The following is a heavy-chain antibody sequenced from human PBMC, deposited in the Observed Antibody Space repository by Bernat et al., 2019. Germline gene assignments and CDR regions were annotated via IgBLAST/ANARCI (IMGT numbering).Heavy chain of an antibody. J-gene: IGHJ4*02. CDR2: ISSSGSTI. Sequence: VQLVESGGGLVKPGGSLRLSCAASGFTFSSYEMNWVRQAPGKGLEWVSYISSSGSTIYYADSVKGRFTISRDNAKNSLYLQMNSLRAEDTAVYYCARTLRFLEWLNWGQGTLVTVSS. CDR1: GFTFSSYE. CDR3: ARTLRFLEWLN. V-gene: IGHV3-48*03. D-gene: IGHD3-3*01.